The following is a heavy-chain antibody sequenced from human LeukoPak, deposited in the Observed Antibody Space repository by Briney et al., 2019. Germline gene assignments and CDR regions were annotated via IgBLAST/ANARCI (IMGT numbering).Heavy chain of an antibody. CDR3: ARSNGDYVFDY. Sequence: SETLSLTCTVSGGSISSYYWSWIRQPPGKGLEWIGYIYYSGSTNYKSSLKSRVTISVDTSKNQFSLKLSSVTAADTAVYYCARSNGDYVFDYWGQGTLVTVSS. CDR2: IYYSGST. CDR1: GGSISSYY. J-gene: IGHJ4*02. D-gene: IGHD4-17*01. V-gene: IGHV4-59*08.